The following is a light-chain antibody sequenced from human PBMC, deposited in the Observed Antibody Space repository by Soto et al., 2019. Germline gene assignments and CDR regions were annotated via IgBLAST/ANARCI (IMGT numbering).Light chain of an antibody. V-gene: IGKV3-20*01. CDR1: QSASNNY. CDR2: GAF. Sequence: EIVLTQSPGTLSLSPGERATLSCRASQSASNNYLAWYQQKSGQAPRLLIYGAFSRANGIPVRFSGSASGTDFTLIISRLEPEDVAVYYCQHYGSIPKTFGQGTKVEIK. J-gene: IGKJ1*01. CDR3: QHYGSIPKT.